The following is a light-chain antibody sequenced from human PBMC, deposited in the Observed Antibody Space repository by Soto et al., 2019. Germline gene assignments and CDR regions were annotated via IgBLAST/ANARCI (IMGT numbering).Light chain of an antibody. CDR3: AAWDDSLNGYV. V-gene: IGLV1-44*01. CDR2: TNN. Sequence: QAVVTQPPAASGAPGQGVAFSCSGSSSNIGGNTVNWYQQLPGTAPKLLIYTNNQRPSGVPDRFSGSKSGTSASLAISGPQSDDEADYYCAAWDDSLNGYVFGTGTKLTVL. J-gene: IGLJ1*01. CDR1: SSNIGGNT.